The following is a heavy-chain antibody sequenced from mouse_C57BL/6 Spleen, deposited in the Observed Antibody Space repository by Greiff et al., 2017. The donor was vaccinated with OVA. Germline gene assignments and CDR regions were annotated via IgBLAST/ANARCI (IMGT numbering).Heavy chain of an antibody. CDR1: GYAFSSSW. CDR2: IYPGDGDT. D-gene: IGHD1-1*01. J-gene: IGHJ2*01. V-gene: IGHV1-82*01. CDR3: ARGYYGSSCFDY. Sequence: VMLVESGPELVKPGASVKISCKASGYAFSSSWMNWVKQRPGKGLEWIGRIYPGDGDTNYNGKFKGKATLTADKSSSTAYMQLSSLTSEDSAVYFCARGYYGSSCFDYWGQGTTLTVSS.